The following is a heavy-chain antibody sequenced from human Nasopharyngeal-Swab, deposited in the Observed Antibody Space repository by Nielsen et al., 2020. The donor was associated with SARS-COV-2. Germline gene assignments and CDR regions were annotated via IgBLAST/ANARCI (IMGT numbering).Heavy chain of an antibody. Sequence: GESLKISCAASGFTFSSYSMNWVRQAPGKGLEWVSSISSSSSYIYYADSVKGRFTISRDNAKNSLYLQMNSLRAEDTAVYYCARGNRDLGYYFDYWGQGTLVTVSS. CDR3: ARGNRDLGYYFDY. D-gene: IGHD5-24*01. V-gene: IGHV3-21*04. CDR1: GFTFSSYS. CDR2: ISSSSSYI. J-gene: IGHJ4*02.